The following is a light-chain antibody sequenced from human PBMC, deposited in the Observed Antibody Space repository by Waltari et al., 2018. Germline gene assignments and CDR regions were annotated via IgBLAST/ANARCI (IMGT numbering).Light chain of an antibody. CDR2: DVK. V-gene: IGLV2-14*03. J-gene: IGLJ1*01. CDR1: SSDIGAYNF. Sequence: QSALTQPASVSGSPGQSITISCTGTSSDIGAYNFVSWYQKHPGKAPKVMIYDVKNRPSGVSSRFSGSKSGNTASLTISGLQAEDEADYYCSAYTTGSTRYVFGSGTKVTVL. CDR3: SAYTTGSTRYV.